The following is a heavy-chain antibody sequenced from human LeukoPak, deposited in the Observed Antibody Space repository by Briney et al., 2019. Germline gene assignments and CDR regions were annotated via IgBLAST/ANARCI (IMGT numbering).Heavy chain of an antibody. Sequence: PGGSLRLSCAASGFTFSSYAMSWVGQAPGKGLEWGSAISGSGGNTYYADSVKGRFTISRDNSKNTLYLQMNSLRAEDTAVYYCAKGLTYYYDSSGYTECAFDIWGQGAMVTVSS. V-gene: IGHV3-23*01. CDR3: AKGLTYYYDSSGYTECAFDI. CDR1: GFTFSSYA. J-gene: IGHJ3*02. CDR2: ISGSGGNT. D-gene: IGHD3-22*01.